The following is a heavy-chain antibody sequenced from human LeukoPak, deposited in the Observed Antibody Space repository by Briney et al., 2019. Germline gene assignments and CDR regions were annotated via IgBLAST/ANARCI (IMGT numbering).Heavy chain of an antibody. Sequence: PGGSLRLSCAASGFTFSDSSIHWVRQASGKGLEWIGLMEKELNGYATAYSASVRGRFTISRDDSQNTAYLQRDSLKTEDTALYYCTRDSGTYNWLDPWGQGTLVTVSS. CDR3: TRDSGTYNWLDP. D-gene: IGHD1-26*01. CDR1: GFTFSDSS. J-gene: IGHJ5*02. V-gene: IGHV3-73*01. CDR2: MEKELNGYAT.